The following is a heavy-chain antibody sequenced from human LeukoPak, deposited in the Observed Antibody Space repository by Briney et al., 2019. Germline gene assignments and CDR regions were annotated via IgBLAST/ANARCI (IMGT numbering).Heavy chain of an antibody. CDR1: GGSISSGGYY. D-gene: IGHD6-19*01. CDR3: ARDVFVAVAGRPTAYGMDV. J-gene: IGHJ6*02. V-gene: IGHV4-31*03. CDR2: IYYSGST. Sequence: PSETLSLTCTVSGGSISSGGYYWSWIRQHPGKGLEWIGYIYYSGSTYYNPSLKSRVTISVDTSKNQFSLKLSSVTAADTAVYYCARDVFVAVAGRPTAYGMDVWGQGTTVTVSS.